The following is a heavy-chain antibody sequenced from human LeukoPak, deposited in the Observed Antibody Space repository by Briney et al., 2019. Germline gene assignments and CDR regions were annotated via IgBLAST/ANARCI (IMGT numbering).Heavy chain of an antibody. CDR2: IRYDGSNK. Sequence: GGSLRLSCAASGFTFSSYGMHWVRQAPGKGLEWVAFIRYDGSNKYYADSVKGRFTISRDNSKNTLYLQMNSLRAEDTAVYYCAKSPGAYSYGTNAFDIWGQGTMVTVSS. V-gene: IGHV3-30*02. CDR1: GFTFSSYG. CDR3: AKSPGAYSYGTNAFDI. J-gene: IGHJ3*02. D-gene: IGHD5-18*01.